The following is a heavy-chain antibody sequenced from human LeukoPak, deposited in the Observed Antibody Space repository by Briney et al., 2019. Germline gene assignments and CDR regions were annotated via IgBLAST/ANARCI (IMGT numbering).Heavy chain of an antibody. Sequence: GGSMRLSCAASGFTFSSYAMHWDRQAPGKVLEWEAVISYDGSNKYYADSVKGRFTISRDNSKNTLYLQMNSLRAEDTAVYYCAREYSNNRYYCYGMDVWGQGTTVTVSS. J-gene: IGHJ6*02. CDR3: AREYSNNRYYCYGMDV. CDR1: GFTFSSYA. CDR2: ISYDGSNK. D-gene: IGHD4-11*01. V-gene: IGHV3-30-3*01.